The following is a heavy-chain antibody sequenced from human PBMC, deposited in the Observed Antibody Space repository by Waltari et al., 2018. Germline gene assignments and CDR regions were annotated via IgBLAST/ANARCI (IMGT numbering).Heavy chain of an antibody. V-gene: IGHV3-30-3*01. Sequence: QVQLVESGGGVVQPGRSLRLSCAASGFSFSSYAMYWVRQAPGKGLEWVSLISFDGSNKNNADSVKGRFTIARDNSKNTVYLQMNSLRPEDTAIYYCARGPGGYSGYFDYWGQGILVTVSS. CDR2: ISFDGSNK. D-gene: IGHD5-12*01. CDR1: GFSFSSYA. J-gene: IGHJ4*02. CDR3: ARGPGGYSGYFDY.